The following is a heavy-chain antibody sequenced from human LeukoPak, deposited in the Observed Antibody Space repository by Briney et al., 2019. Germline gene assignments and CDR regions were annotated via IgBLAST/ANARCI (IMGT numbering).Heavy chain of an antibody. CDR3: TRVLGD. V-gene: IGHV3-74*01. CDR1: GFTFSSYW. Sequence: GGSLRLACAVFGFTFSSYWMHWVRQAPGKGLVWVSLFNSDGSSTSYADSVKGRFTISRDNARNTLYLLMNSLRAEDTAVYYCTRVLGDWGQGTRVTVSS. J-gene: IGHJ4*02. CDR2: FNSDGSST. D-gene: IGHD3-16*01.